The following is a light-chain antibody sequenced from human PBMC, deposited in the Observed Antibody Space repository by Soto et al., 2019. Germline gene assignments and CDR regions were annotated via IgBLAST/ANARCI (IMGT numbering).Light chain of an antibody. V-gene: IGKV1-5*03. CDR1: ESIKTW. J-gene: IGKJ2*01. Sequence: DLQMTQSPSTLSASVGDRVTITCRASESIKTWLAWYQQRPGKAPNLLIYKASSIQCGVSSRLRGSGPGIKFTVFITSLHPDDSATYYCQQYNVYPYSFGQGNKVQI. CDR2: KAS. CDR3: QQYNVYPYS.